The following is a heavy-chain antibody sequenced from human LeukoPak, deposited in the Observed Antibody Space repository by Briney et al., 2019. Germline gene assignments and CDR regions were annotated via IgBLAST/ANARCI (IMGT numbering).Heavy chain of an antibody. Sequence: GGSLRLSCAASGFTFSSYSMNWVRQAPGKGLEWVSSISSSSSYIYYADSVKGRFAISRDNAKNSLYLQMNSLRAEDTAVYYCARVLLWFGEFNQGFDYWGQGTLVTVSS. V-gene: IGHV3-21*01. J-gene: IGHJ4*02. CDR1: GFTFSSYS. CDR3: ARVLLWFGEFNQGFDY. D-gene: IGHD3-10*01. CDR2: ISSSSSYI.